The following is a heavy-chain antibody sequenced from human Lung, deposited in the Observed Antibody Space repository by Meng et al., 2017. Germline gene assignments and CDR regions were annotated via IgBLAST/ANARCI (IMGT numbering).Heavy chain of an antibody. V-gene: IGHV4-34*01. D-gene: IGHD4-11*01. CDR2: INHSGST. CDR1: GGSFSDYY. J-gene: IGHJ4*02. CDR3: ARGPTTMAHDFDY. Sequence: VQLEQWRTDLLYPSETLSLTCVVSGGSFSDYYWSWIRQPPGKGLEWIGEINHSGSTNYNPSLESRATISVDTSQNNLSLKLSSVTAADSAVYYCARGPTTMAHDFDYWGQGTLVTVSS.